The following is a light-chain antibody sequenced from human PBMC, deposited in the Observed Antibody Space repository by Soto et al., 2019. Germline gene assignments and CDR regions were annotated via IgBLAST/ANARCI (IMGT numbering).Light chain of an antibody. J-gene: IGLJ1*01. CDR3: SSYTSSSTEV. CDR1: SSDIGGYNY. Sequence: QSALTQPASVSGSPGQSIATSCTGTSSDIGGYNYVSWYQQHPGKAPKLMIYDVSYRPSGVSNRFSGSKSANTASLTISGLQAEDEADYYCSSYTSSSTEVFGTGTKLTVL. CDR2: DVS. V-gene: IGLV2-14*01.